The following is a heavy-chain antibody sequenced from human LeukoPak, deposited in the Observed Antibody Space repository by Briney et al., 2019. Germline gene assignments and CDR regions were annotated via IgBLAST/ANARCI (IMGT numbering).Heavy chain of an antibody. Sequence: SETLSLTCAVSGGSISSSSYYWGWIRQPPGKGLEWIGSIYYSGNTYYNPSLKSRVTISVDTSKNQFSLKLSSVTAADTAVYYCARASGWYAGDYWGQGTLVTVSS. CDR3: ARASGWYAGDY. D-gene: IGHD6-19*01. J-gene: IGHJ4*02. V-gene: IGHV4-39*07. CDR1: GGSISSSSYY. CDR2: IYYSGNT.